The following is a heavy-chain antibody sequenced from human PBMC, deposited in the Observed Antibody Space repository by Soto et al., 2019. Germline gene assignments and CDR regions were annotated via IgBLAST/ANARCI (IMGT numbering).Heavy chain of an antibody. J-gene: IGHJ4*02. CDR2: IRWNSSSI. D-gene: IGHD1-20*01. V-gene: IGHV3-9*01. CDR1: GFTFDDYT. CDR3: ARETITGTTFDY. Sequence: GGSLRLSCAASGFTFDDYTMHWVRQAPGKGLEWVPLIRWNSSSIYYADSVKGRFTISRDNAKNSLYLQMNSLRAEDTAVYYCARETITGTTFDYWGQGTLVTVSS.